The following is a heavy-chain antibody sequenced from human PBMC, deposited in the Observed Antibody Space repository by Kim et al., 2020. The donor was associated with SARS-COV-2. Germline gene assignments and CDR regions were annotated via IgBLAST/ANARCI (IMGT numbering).Heavy chain of an antibody. D-gene: IGHD4-17*01. Sequence: GGSLRLSCAASGFAFSAYAMSWVRQPPGKGLEWVSDSSGSSTSTYYTDSVKGRFTISRDNSKNTLYLQMNSLRADDTAVYYCAKSRPDYGDWEAFDIWGQGTMVTVSS. CDR1: GFAFSAYA. CDR2: SSGSSTST. CDR3: AKSRPDYGDWEAFDI. J-gene: IGHJ3*02. V-gene: IGHV3-23*01.